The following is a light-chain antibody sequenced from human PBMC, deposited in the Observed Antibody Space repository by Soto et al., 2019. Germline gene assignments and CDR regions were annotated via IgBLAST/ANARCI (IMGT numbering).Light chain of an antibody. Sequence: QSVLTQPASVSGSPGQSTTISCTGTSSDIGGYNYVSWYQQLPGEAPKLIIYDVSDRPSGVSTRFSGSKSGNTASLTISGLQAEDEGDYYCSSCTSRHTYVFGTGTKLTVL. V-gene: IGLV2-14*01. CDR2: DVS. J-gene: IGLJ1*01. CDR3: SSCTSRHTYV. CDR1: SSDIGGYNY.